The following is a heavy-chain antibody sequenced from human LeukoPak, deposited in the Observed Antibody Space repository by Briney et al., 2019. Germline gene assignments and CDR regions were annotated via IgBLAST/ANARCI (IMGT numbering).Heavy chain of an antibody. CDR3: ARENYYGSGSYYSFDP. D-gene: IGHD3-10*01. V-gene: IGHV3-11*01. CDR1: GFTFSDYY. J-gene: IGHJ5*02. CDR2: ISSSGSTI. Sequence: GGSLRLSCAASGFTFSDYYMSLIRQAPGKGLEWVSYISSSGSTIYYADSVKVRFTISRDNAKNSLYLQMNSLRAEDTAVYYCARENYYGSGSYYSFDPWGQGTLVTVSS.